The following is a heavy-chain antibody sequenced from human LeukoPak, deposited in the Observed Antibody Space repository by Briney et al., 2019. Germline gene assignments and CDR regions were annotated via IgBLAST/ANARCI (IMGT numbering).Heavy chain of an antibody. CDR1: GGSFSGYY. J-gene: IGHJ4*02. CDR3: ARGWVGRRYFDY. Sequence: PSETLSLTCAVYGGSFSGYYWSWIRQPPGKGLEWIGEINHSGSTNYNPSLKSRVTISVDTSKNQFSLKLSSVTAADTAVYYCARGWVGRRYFDYWGQGTLVTVSS. D-gene: IGHD1-14*01. V-gene: IGHV4-34*01. CDR2: INHSGST.